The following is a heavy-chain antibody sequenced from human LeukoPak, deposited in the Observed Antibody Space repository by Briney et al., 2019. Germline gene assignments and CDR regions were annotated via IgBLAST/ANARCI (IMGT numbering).Heavy chain of an antibody. CDR1: GFTFSSYG. CDR3: AKDQEGDPLLGPNLDV. D-gene: IGHD3-10*01. J-gene: IGHJ6*02. CDR2: IRYDGSNK. Sequence: PGGSLRLSCAASGFTFSSYGMHWVRQAPGKGLEWVAFIRYDGSNKYYADSVKGRFTISRDNSKNTLYLQMNSLRAEDTAVYYCAKDQEGDPLLGPNLDVWGQGTTVTVSS. V-gene: IGHV3-30*02.